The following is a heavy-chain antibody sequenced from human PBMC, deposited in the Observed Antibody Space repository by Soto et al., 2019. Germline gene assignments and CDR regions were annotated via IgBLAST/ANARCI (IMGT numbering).Heavy chain of an antibody. V-gene: IGHV1-3*01. Sequence: GASVKVSCKASGYTFTSYAMHWVRQAPGQRLEWMGWINAGNGNTTYSQKFQGRVTITRDTSASTAYMELSSLRSEDTAVYYCARAGAEWEPPDYWGQGTLVTVSS. CDR1: GYTFTSYA. D-gene: IGHD1-26*01. CDR2: INAGNGNT. CDR3: ARAGAEWEPPDY. J-gene: IGHJ4*02.